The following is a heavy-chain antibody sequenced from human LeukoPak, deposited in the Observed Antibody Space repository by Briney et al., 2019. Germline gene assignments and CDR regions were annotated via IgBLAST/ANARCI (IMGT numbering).Heavy chain of an antibody. D-gene: IGHD6-6*01. CDR2: ISYDGSNK. CDR1: GFTFSSYA. J-gene: IGHJ4*02. CDR3: ARDSPYSSSSSVFSY. Sequence: VGSLRLSCAASGFTFSSYAMHWVRQAPGKGLEWVAVISYDGSNKYYADSVKGRFTISRDNSKNTLYLQMNSLRAEDTAVYYCARDSPYSSSSSVFSYWGQGTLVTVSS. V-gene: IGHV3-30-3*01.